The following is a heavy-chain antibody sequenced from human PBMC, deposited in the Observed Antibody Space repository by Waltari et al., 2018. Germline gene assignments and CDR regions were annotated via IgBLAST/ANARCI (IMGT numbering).Heavy chain of an antibody. CDR2: VSSSGST. Sequence: QVQLQESGPGLVKPSETLSLICSVSGGSISTHFWGWIRQPPGKTLELIGNVSSSGSTNYNPSLTSRVTISLDMSKNQFSLKLRSVSAADTAVYYCARASYGSGSSWFDPWGQGNLVTVSS. D-gene: IGHD3-10*01. J-gene: IGHJ5*02. CDR1: GGSISTHF. CDR3: ARASYGSGSSWFDP. V-gene: IGHV4-59*11.